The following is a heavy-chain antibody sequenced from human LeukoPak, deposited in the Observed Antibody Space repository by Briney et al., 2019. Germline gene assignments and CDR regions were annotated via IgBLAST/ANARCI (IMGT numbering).Heavy chain of an antibody. CDR2: MNPNSGNT. V-gene: IGHV1-8*01. J-gene: IGHJ3*02. CDR3: ATGWGVLPYAFDI. Sequence: GASVKVSCKASGYTFTSYDINWVRQATGQGLEWMGWMNPNSGNTGYAQKFQGRVTMTEDTSTDTAYMELSSLRSEDTAVYYCATGWGVLPYAFDIWGQGTMVTVSS. CDR1: GYTFTSYD. D-gene: IGHD3-10*01.